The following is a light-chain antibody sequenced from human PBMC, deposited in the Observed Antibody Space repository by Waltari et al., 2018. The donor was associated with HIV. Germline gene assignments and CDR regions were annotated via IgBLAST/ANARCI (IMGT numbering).Light chain of an antibody. CDR3: QRSNGP. J-gene: IGKJ3*01. CDR1: QITSNR. Sequence: DTQLTQPPFTLSASVGDRVTTTSRAGQITSNRMAWYQQKPGKAPKLLMYFTSILQSGVPSRFSGTRSGTEFNLIISRLEPEDFATYYCQRSNGPFGPGTKV. CDR2: FTS. V-gene: IGKV1-5*03.